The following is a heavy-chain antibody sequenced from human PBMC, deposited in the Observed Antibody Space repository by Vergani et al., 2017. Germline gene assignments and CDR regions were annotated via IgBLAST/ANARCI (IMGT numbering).Heavy chain of an antibody. V-gene: IGHV3-48*04. Sequence: EVQLVESGGGLVQPGGSLRLSCAASGFTFSSYSMNWVRQAPGKGLEWVSYISSSSSTIYYADAVKGRFTISRDNAKNSLYLQMNSLGAEDTAVYYCAIVVEPPDYWGQGTLVTVSS. D-gene: IGHD1-26*01. CDR2: ISSSSSTI. CDR3: AIVVEPPDY. J-gene: IGHJ4*02. CDR1: GFTFSSYS.